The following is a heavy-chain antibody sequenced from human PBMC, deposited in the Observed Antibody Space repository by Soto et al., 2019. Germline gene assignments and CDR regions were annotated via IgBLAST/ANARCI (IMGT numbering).Heavy chain of an antibody. CDR1: GGSLRGSY. CDR2: VTHSGST. V-gene: IGHV4-34*02. J-gene: IGHJ4*02. CDR3: ARGHIPVYGPVPDYFDS. D-gene: IGHD2-21*01. Sequence: QVHLQQWGAGLLKPSETLSLTCGVYGGSLRGSYWSWIRQSPGKALEWLGKVTHSGSTTFNPSLKSRVSVSVDTSDNQFSLKLTSVTAADTAVYYCARGHIPVYGPVPDYFDSWGQGTLVTVSS.